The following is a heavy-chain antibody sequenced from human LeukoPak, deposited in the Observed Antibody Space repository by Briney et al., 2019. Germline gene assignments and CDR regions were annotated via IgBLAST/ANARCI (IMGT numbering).Heavy chain of an antibody. V-gene: IGHV1-18*01. D-gene: IGHD3-22*01. J-gene: IGHJ4*02. CDR1: GYTFTSYG. CDR3: ARVRYYYDSSGYYPDY. CDR2: ISAYNGNT. Sequence: ASVKVSCKASGYTFTSYGISWVRQAPGQGLEWMGWISAYNGNTNYAQKLQGRVTMTTDTSTSTAYMELRSLRSDDTAVYYCARVRYYYDSSGYYPDYWGQGTLVTVSS.